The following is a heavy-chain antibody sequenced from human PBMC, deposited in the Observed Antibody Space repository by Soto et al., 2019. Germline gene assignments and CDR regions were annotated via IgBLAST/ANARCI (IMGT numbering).Heavy chain of an antibody. V-gene: IGHV1-18*01. CDR3: ASGWFGEFVYQFDY. CDR2: ISAYNGNT. CDR1: GYTFTSYG. Sequence: QVQLVQSGAEVKKPGASVKVSCKPSGYTFTSYGITWVRQAPGQGLEWMGWISAYNGNTNYAQKFQGRVTMTTDTSESTDYMVLRSLGSDDTAVYYCASGWFGEFVYQFDYWGQGTLVTVSS. D-gene: IGHD3-10*01. J-gene: IGHJ4*02.